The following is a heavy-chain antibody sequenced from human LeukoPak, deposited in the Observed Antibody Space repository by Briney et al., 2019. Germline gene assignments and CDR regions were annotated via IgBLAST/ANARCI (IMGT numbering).Heavy chain of an antibody. V-gene: IGHV3-48*02. J-gene: IGHJ4*02. CDR1: GFSFTDYP. CDR2: IRTSAEGANYA. D-gene: IGHD3-9*01. CDR3: ASDQRYAFDY. Sequence: GGSLRLSCATSGFSFTDYPMNWVRQAPGKGLEWVSNIRTSAEGANYAYYADSVRGRVTISRDDAKNTLYLHMNSLRDDDTAVYYCASDQRYAFDYWGQGILVTVSS.